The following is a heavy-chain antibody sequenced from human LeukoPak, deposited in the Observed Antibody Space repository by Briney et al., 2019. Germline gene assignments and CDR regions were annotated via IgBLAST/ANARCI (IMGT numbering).Heavy chain of an antibody. J-gene: IGHJ3*02. Sequence: GGSLRLSCSASGFTFRNYAIHWVRQAPGKGLEWLAVISYDGSNKYYADSVKGRFTISRDNSKNTLYLQMNSLRAEDTAVYYCAKVPADPSEPLPPHAFDIWGQGTMVTVSS. CDR2: ISYDGSNK. CDR3: AKVPADPSEPLPPHAFDI. CDR1: GFTFRNYA. D-gene: IGHD2-2*01. V-gene: IGHV3-30*04.